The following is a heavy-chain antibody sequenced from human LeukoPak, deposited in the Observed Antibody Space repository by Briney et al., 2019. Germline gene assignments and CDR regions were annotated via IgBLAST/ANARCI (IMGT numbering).Heavy chain of an antibody. CDR1: GGSISSNY. J-gene: IGHJ4*02. CDR3: ARTGSGSYFGY. D-gene: IGHD1-26*01. V-gene: IGHV4-59*01. CDR2: IYYSGST. Sequence: SETLSLTCTVSGGSISSNYWSWIRQPPGKGLEWIGYIYYSGSTNYNPSLKSRVTISVDTSKNQFSLKLSSVTAADTAVYYCARTGSGSYFGYWGQGTLVTVSS.